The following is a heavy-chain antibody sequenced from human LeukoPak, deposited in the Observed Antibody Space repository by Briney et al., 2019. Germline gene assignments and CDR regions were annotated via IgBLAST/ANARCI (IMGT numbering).Heavy chain of an antibody. CDR1: GGSFSGYY. Sequence: SETLSLTCAVYGGSFSGYYWSWIRQPPGKGLEWIGEINHSGSTNYNPSLKSQVTISVDTSKNQFSLQVNSVTPDDTAVYYCARGVERIDYWGQGTLVTVSS. D-gene: IGHD1-1*01. V-gene: IGHV4-34*01. J-gene: IGHJ4*02. CDR3: ARGVERIDY. CDR2: INHSGST.